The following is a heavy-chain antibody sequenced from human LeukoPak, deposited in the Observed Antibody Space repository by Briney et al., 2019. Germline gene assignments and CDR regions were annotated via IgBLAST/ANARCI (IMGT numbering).Heavy chain of an antibody. CDR3: AKKGYYDGSGYYMYYFDH. J-gene: IGHJ4*02. D-gene: IGHD3-22*01. CDR2: ISSSSSYI. Sequence: PGRSLRLSCAASGFTFSSYGMHWVRQAPGKGLEWVSSISSSSSYIYYADSVKGRFTTSRDNAKNSLYLQMNSLRAEDTAVYYCAKKGYYDGSGYYMYYFDHWGQGTLVTVSS. CDR1: GFTFSSYG. V-gene: IGHV3-21*04.